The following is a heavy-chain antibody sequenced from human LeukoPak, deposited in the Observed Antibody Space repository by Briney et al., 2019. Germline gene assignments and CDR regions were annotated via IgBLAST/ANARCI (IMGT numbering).Heavy chain of an antibody. V-gene: IGHV3-21*01. Sequence: GGSLRLSCAASGFTFSSYSMNWVRQAPGKGLEWVSSISSSSSSYIYYADSVKGRFTISRDNAKNSLYLQMNSLRAEDTAVYYCARDRPYYYYGMDVWGQGTTVTVSS. J-gene: IGHJ6*02. CDR2: ISSSSSSYI. CDR1: GFTFSSYS. CDR3: ARDRPYYYYGMDV.